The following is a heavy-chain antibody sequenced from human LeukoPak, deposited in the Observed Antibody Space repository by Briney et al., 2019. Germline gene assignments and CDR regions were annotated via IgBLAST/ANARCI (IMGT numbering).Heavy chain of an antibody. CDR1: GGSISSYY. CDR2: IYYSGST. J-gene: IGHJ6*03. CDR3: ARDGYSNTYYYYMDV. D-gene: IGHD6-13*01. Sequence: SETLSLTCTVSGGSISSYYWSWIRQPPGKGLEWIGYIYYSGSTNYNPSLKSRVTISVDTSKNQFSLKLSSVTAADTAVYYFARDGYSNTYYYYMDVWGKGTTVTVSS. V-gene: IGHV4-59*01.